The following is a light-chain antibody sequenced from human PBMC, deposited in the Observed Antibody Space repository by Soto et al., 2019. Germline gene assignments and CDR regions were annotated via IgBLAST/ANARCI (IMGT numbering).Light chain of an antibody. CDR2: AAS. Sequence: DIQMTQSPSSLSASVGDRVTITCRASQSISSYLNWYQQKPGKAPKLLIYAASSLQSGVPSRVSGSASGTDFPLTISSLQPEDFATYYCQQSYSTPLTFGGGTKVEIK. V-gene: IGKV1-39*01. CDR3: QQSYSTPLT. J-gene: IGKJ4*01. CDR1: QSISSY.